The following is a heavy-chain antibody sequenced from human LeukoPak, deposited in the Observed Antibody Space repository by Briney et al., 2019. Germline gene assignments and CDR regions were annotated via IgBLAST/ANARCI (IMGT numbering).Heavy chain of an antibody. CDR1: GLTFSSYS. Sequence: GGSLRLSCAASGLTFSSYSRNWVRQAPGKGLEWVSYISSSSSTIYYADSVKGRFTISRDNAKNSLYLQMNSLRAEDTAVYYCARGRYYMDVWGKGTTVTVSS. CDR2: ISSSSSTI. J-gene: IGHJ6*03. CDR3: ARGRYYMDV. V-gene: IGHV3-48*01.